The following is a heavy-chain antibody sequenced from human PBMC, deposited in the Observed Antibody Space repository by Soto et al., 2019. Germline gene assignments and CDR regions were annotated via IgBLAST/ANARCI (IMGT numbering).Heavy chain of an antibody. CDR3: AKALDGIDDYFYAMGV. Sequence: GGSLRLSCAGSGFIFGHYAMTWVRQAPGKGLEWISAISGRGDSTYYADAVKGRLTISRDNSKNTLYLQMNSLRFDDTAVYYCAKALDGIDDYFYAMGVWGQGTTVTVSS. V-gene: IGHV3-23*01. D-gene: IGHD1-1*01. CDR1: GFIFGHYA. J-gene: IGHJ6*02. CDR2: ISGRGDST.